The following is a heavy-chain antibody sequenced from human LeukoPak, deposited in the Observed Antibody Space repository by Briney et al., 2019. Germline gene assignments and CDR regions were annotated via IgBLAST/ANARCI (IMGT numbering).Heavy chain of an antibody. D-gene: IGHD1-26*01. J-gene: IGHJ3*02. CDR3: ARLREAEFDI. V-gene: IGHV3-13*04. Sequence: PGGSVRLSCAASGFTFSSYDFHWVRQPIGKGLEWVSAIGTPGDTYYPVPVKGRFTMSRENAKNSLYLQMNSLRAGDTAVYYCARLREAEFDIWGRGTMVTVSS. CDR2: IGTPGDT. CDR1: GFTFSSYD.